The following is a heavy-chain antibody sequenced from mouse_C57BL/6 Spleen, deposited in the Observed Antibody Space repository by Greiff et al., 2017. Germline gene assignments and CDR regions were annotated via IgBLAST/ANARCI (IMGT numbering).Heavy chain of an antibody. J-gene: IGHJ1*03. V-gene: IGHV1-22*01. Sequence: VQLKQSGPELVKPGASVKMSCKASGYTFTDYNMHWVKQSHGKSLEWIGYINPNNGGTSYNQKFKGKATLTVNKSSSTAYMELRSLTSEDSAVYYCARSDYYGSSYEGYFDVWGTGTTVTVSS. D-gene: IGHD1-1*01. CDR2: INPNNGGT. CDR1: GYTFTDYN. CDR3: ARSDYYGSSYEGYFDV.